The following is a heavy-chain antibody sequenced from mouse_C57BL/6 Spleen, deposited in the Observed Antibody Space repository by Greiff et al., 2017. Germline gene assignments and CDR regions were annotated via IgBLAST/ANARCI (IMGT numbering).Heavy chain of an antibody. D-gene: IGHD2-3*01. V-gene: IGHV1-15*01. CDR1: GYTFTDYE. CDR3: TRGMVKRYFDV. Sequence: QVQLKQSGAELVRPGASVTLSCKASGYTFTDYEMHWVKQTPVHGLEWIGAIDPETGGTAYNQKFKGKAILTADKSSSTAYMELRSLTSEDSAVYYCTRGMVKRYFDVWGTGTTVTVSS. J-gene: IGHJ1*03. CDR2: IDPETGGT.